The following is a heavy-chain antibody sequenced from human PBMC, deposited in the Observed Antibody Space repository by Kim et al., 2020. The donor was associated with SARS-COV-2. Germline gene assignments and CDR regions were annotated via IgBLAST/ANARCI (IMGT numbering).Heavy chain of an antibody. D-gene: IGHD4-17*01. J-gene: IGHJ4*02. CDR2: ISGSGGST. CDR3: AKVIYRTVTTSYFDY. V-gene: IGHV3-23*01. CDR1: GFTFSSYA. Sequence: GGSLRLSCAASGFTFSSYAMSWVRQAPGKGLEWVSAISGSGGSTYYADSVKGRFTISRDNSKNTLYLQMNSLRAEDTAVYYCAKVIYRTVTTSYFDYWGQGTLVTVSS.